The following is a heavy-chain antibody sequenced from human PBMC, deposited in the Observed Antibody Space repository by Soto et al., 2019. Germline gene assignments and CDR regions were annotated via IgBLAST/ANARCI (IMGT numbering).Heavy chain of an antibody. V-gene: IGHV1-18*01. CDR3: ARARGANGMDA. CDR1: GYTFTSYG. J-gene: IGHJ6*04. Sequence: QVQLVQSGAEVKKPGASVKVSCKASGYTFTSYGISWVRQAPGQGLEWMGWISAYNGNTNYAQKLQGRVTMTTDTPTRPANRELRSRRPDDRAVYYWARARGANGMDAWAKGPTATVPP. CDR2: ISAYNGNT.